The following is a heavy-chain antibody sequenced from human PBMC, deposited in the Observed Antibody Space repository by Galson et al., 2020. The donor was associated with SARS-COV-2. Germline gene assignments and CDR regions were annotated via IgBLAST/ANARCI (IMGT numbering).Heavy chain of an antibody. J-gene: IGHJ2*01. V-gene: IGHV1-2*02. Sequence: ASVKVSCKASGYTFTGYYMHWVRQAPGQGLEWMGWINPNSGGTNYAQKFQGRVTMTRDTSISTAYMELSRLRSDDTAVYYCASRSYYYDSSGYNYWYFDLWGRGTLVTVSS. CDR3: ASRSYYYDSSGYNYWYFDL. CDR1: GYTFTGYY. CDR2: INPNSGGT. D-gene: IGHD3-22*01.